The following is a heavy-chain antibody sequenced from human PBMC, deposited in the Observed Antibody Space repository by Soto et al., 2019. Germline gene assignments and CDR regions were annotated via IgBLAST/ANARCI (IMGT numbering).Heavy chain of an antibody. V-gene: IGHV4-59*08. CDR1: GGSISDYY. Sequence: PSETLSLTCTVSGGSISDYYWSWIRQPPGKGLEWVGYIYYTGSTTYNPSLKSRLTLSVDTSKNQFSLKLHSVSAADTAVYYCARSEATVLDYWGQGTLVTVSS. CDR2: IYYTGST. J-gene: IGHJ4*02. D-gene: IGHD4-17*01. CDR3: ARSEATVLDY.